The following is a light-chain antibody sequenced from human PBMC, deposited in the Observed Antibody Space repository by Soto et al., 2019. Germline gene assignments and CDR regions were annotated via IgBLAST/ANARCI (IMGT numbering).Light chain of an antibody. Sequence: DVPLTPSPPALSASGGDTITITCRPSRTINTGLNWFQQKPAEHPRLLIYAASILSGGVSRRFGGSGSGADFIIIISGLQPEDFASYHCQQTYSELSFGGGTTVDIK. CDR2: AAS. CDR3: QQTYSELS. V-gene: IGKV1-39*01. CDR1: RTINTG. J-gene: IGKJ4*02.